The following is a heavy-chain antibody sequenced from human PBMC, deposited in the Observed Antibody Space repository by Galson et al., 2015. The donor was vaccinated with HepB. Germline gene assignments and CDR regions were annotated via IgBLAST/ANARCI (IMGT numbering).Heavy chain of an antibody. Sequence: QSGAEVKKPGASVKVSCKASGYTFTSYGISWVRQAPGQGLEWMGWISAYNGNTNYAQKLQGRVTMTTDTSTSTAYMELRSLRSDDTAVYYCAKSGYCTGGVCYNWFDPWGQGTLVTVSS. J-gene: IGHJ5*02. CDR1: GYTFTSYG. CDR3: AKSGYCTGGVCYNWFDP. V-gene: IGHV1-18*01. CDR2: ISAYNGNT. D-gene: IGHD2-8*02.